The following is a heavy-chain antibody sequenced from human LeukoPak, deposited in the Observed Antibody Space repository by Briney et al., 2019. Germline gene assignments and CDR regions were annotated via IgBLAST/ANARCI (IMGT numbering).Heavy chain of an antibody. CDR1: GGSISSSSYY. Sequence: PSETLSLACTVSGGSISSSSYYWGWIRQPPGKGLEWIGSIYYSGSTNYNPSLKSRVTISVDTSKNQFSLKLSSVTAADTAVYYCAVVSVRGVLGFDPWGQGTLVTVSS. D-gene: IGHD3-10*01. V-gene: IGHV4-39*07. CDR2: IYYSGST. J-gene: IGHJ5*02. CDR3: AVVSVRGVLGFDP.